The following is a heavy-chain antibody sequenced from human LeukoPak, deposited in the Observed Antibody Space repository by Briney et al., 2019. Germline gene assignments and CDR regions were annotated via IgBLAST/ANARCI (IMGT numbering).Heavy chain of an antibody. CDR2: IGTVGDT. Sequence: PGGSLRLSCAASGFTFRNYDMHWVRHSTGRGLEWVSAIGTVGDTFYRASVKGRFIISREDAKNSFFLQMNTLSAGDTGVYYCGSRWFDWGQGTLVTVSS. CDR1: GFTFRNYD. D-gene: IGHD4-23*01. CDR3: GSRWFD. J-gene: IGHJ4*02. V-gene: IGHV3-13*01.